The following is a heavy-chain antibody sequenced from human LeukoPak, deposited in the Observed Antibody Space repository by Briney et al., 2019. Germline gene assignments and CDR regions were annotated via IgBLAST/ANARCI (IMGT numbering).Heavy chain of an antibody. D-gene: IGHD3-10*01. V-gene: IGHV3-23*01. CDR2: ISGSGGST. CDR3: AKAPSFGELALDY. Sequence: GGSLRLSCAASGFTFSSYAMSWVRQAPGRGLEWVSAISGSGGSTYYADSVKGRFTISRDNSKNTLYLQMNSLRAEDTAVYYCAKAPSFGELALDYWGQGTLVTVSS. J-gene: IGHJ4*02. CDR1: GFTFSSYA.